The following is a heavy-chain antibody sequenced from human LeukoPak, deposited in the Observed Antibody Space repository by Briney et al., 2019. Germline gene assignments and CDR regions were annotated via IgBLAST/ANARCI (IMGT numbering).Heavy chain of an antibody. J-gene: IGHJ4*02. CDR3: ACSDYDPLGYFDY. Sequence: ASVKVSCKASGYTFTAYYMHWVRQAPGQGLEWMGWINPNSGGTNYAQKFQDRVTMTRDTSISTAYMELSRLTFDDTAVYYCACSDYDPLGYFDYWGQGTLVTVSS. D-gene: IGHD3-3*01. CDR1: GYTFTAYY. V-gene: IGHV1-2*02. CDR2: INPNSGGT.